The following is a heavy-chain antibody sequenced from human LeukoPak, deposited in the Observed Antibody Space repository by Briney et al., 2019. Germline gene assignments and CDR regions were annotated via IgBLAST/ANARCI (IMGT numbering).Heavy chain of an antibody. Sequence: GGSLRLSCAASGFTFSSYWMSWVRQAPGKGLEWVANIKQDGSEKYYVDSVKGRFTISRDNAKNSLYLQMNSLRAEDTAVYYCARVVWFGEPPSLGWYDPWGQGTLVTVSS. CDR3: ARVVWFGEPPSLGWYDP. CDR1: GFTFSSYW. V-gene: IGHV3-7*01. D-gene: IGHD3-10*01. CDR2: IKQDGSEK. J-gene: IGHJ5*02.